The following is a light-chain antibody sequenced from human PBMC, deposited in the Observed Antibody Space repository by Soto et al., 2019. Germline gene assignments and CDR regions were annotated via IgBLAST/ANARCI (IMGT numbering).Light chain of an antibody. Sequence: DIQMTQSPSSLSASVGDRVTITCRASQSISSYLNWYQQKPGKAPKLLIYASSSLQSGVPSRFSGSGSGTDFTTTVSRLQAEDFATYYCHQSYSTSLSFGGGTKVEIK. CDR2: ASS. V-gene: IGKV1-39*01. CDR1: QSISSY. CDR3: HQSYSTSLS. J-gene: IGKJ4*01.